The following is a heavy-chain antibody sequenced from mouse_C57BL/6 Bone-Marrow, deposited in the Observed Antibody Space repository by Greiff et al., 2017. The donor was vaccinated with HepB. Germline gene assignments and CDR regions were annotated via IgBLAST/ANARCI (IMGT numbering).Heavy chain of an antibody. CDR3: TRVGKD. V-gene: IGHV1-15*01. CDR2: IDPETGGT. CDR1: GYTFTDYE. D-gene: IGHD4-1*01. Sequence: QVQLKESGAELVRPGASVTLSCKASGYTFTDYEMHWVKQTPVHGLEWIGAIDPETGGTAYNQKFKGKAILTADKSSSTAYMELRSLTSEDSAVYYCTRVGKDWGQGTLVTVSA. J-gene: IGHJ3*01.